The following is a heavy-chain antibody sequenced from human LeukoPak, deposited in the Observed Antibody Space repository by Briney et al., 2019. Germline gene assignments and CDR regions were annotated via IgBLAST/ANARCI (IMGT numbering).Heavy chain of an antibody. CDR2: IKQDGSEK. CDR3: AREGGVTRYYYYYMDV. V-gene: IGHV3-7*01. Sequence: GGSLRLSCAASGFTFSSYWMSWVRQAPGKGLEWVANIKQDGSEKYYVDSVKGRFTISRDNAKNSLYLQMNSLRAEDTAVYYCAREGGVTRYYYYYMDVWGKGTTVTVSS. D-gene: IGHD5-18*01. CDR1: GFTFSSYW. J-gene: IGHJ6*03.